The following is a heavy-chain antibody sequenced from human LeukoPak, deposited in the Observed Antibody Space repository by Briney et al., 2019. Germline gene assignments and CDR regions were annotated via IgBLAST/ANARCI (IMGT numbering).Heavy chain of an antibody. D-gene: IGHD6-19*01. V-gene: IGHV3-7*01. CDR3: ARDGSSGWHGAVDY. CDR1: GFTFSSYW. J-gene: IGHJ4*02. CDR2: IKQDGSEK. Sequence: GSLRLSCAASGFTFSSYWMSWVRQAPGKGLEWVANIKQDGSEKYYVDSVKGRITISRDNAKNSLYLQMNSLRAEDTAVYYCARDGSSGWHGAVDYWGQGTLVTVSS.